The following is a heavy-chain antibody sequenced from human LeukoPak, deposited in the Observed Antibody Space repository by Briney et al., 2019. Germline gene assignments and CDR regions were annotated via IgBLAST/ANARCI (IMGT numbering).Heavy chain of an antibody. V-gene: IGHV3-23*01. Sequence: PGGSLRLSCAASGFTFSSYGMSWVRQAPGKGLEWVSAISGSGGSTYYADSVKGRFTISRDNSKNTLYLQMNSLRAEDTAVYYCALRMVRGVYYDYWGQGTLVTVSS. D-gene: IGHD3-10*01. CDR2: ISGSGGST. CDR3: ALRMVRGVYYDY. J-gene: IGHJ4*02. CDR1: GFTFSSYG.